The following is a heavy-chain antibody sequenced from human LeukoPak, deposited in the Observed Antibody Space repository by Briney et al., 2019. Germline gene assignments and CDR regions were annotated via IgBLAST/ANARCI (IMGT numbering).Heavy chain of an antibody. CDR3: AGQDIVVVATATRAFDI. Sequence: GESLKFSCTGSGYSFTSYWIAWVRQMPGKGLEWVGIIYPGDSDTRYSPSFQGQVTISADKSISTAYLHWNNLKASDTAMYYCAGQDIVVVATATRAFDIWGQGTMVTVSS. J-gene: IGHJ3*02. V-gene: IGHV5-51*01. CDR1: GYSFTSYW. CDR2: IYPGDSDT. D-gene: IGHD2-15*01.